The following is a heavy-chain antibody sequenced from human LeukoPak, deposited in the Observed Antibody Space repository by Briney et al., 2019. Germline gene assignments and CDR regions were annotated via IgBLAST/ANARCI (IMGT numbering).Heavy chain of an antibody. V-gene: IGHV1-3*01. J-gene: IGHJ3*02. CDR2: INAANGDT. CDR1: GYTFSTYI. Sequence: ASVKVSCKASGYTFSTYIVHWVRQAPGQRLEWMGCINAANGDTKYSQKFQGRVTITRDTSASTAYVEMSSLRSEDTAVYFCARDRGNHYYKDAFDIWGQGTMVTVSS. CDR3: ARDRGNHYYKDAFDI. D-gene: IGHD1-26*01.